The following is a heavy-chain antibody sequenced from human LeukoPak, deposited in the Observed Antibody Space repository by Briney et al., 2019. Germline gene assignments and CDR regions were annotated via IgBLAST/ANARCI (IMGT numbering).Heavy chain of an antibody. V-gene: IGHV3-23*01. Sequence: GGSLRLSCATSGFXFSSHAMCWVREAPGKGQEWVSSIDISGGSTYYADSVQGRFTISRDNSKNTLYLQMNSLRAEDTALYYCANEVRPNDYWGQGTLVTVSS. D-gene: IGHD1-1*01. CDR3: ANEVRPNDY. J-gene: IGHJ4*02. CDR2: IDISGGST. CDR1: GFXFSSHA.